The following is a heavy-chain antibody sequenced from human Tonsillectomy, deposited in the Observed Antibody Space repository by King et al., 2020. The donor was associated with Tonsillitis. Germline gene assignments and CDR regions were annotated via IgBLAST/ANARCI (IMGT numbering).Heavy chain of an antibody. D-gene: IGHD3-10*01. V-gene: IGHV5-10-1*03. Sequence: VQLVESGAEVKKPGDSLRISCKGSGYSFSSYWITWVSKMTGKGLEWRGRSGPRDSYTNYIPSFQGHVTISIDKSISTAYLQWSSLKASDTAMYYCARAFRGRGDYYMDFWGKGTTVTVSS. CDR1: GYSFSSYW. CDR3: ARAFRGRGDYYMDF. CDR2: SGPRDSYT. J-gene: IGHJ6*03.